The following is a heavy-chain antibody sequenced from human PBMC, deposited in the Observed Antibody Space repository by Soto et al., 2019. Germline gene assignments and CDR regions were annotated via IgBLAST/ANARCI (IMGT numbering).Heavy chain of an antibody. CDR1: GDTFTDYY. V-gene: IGHV1-46*01. CDR3: ARGGHVVVVTAALDF. CDR2: VNPSGGHT. D-gene: IGHD2-21*02. J-gene: IGHJ4*02. Sequence: QVQLVQSGAEVKKPGTSVKVSCKASGDTFTDYYIHWVRQAPGQGLEWMGTVNPSGGHTTYAQHFLGRMTMTRDTSTSTLYMELTSLTSEDTAVYYCARGGHVVVVTAALDFWGQGTLVTVSS.